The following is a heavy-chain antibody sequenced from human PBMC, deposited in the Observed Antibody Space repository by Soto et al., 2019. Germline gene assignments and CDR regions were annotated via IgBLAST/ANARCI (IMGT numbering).Heavy chain of an antibody. V-gene: IGHV3-21*06. J-gene: IGHJ4*02. CDR1: GFTFTRYS. CDR3: ARESEDLTSNFDY. Sequence: EVQLVESGGGLVKPGGSLRLSCAASGFTFTRYSMNWVRQAPGKGLEWVSSISSTTNYIYYGDSVKGQFTISRDNAKNSLYLEMNSLRAEDTAVYYCARESEDLTSNFDYWGQGTLVTVSS. CDR2: ISSTTNYI.